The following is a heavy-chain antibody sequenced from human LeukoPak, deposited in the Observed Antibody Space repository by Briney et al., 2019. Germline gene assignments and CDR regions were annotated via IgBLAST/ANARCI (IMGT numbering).Heavy chain of an antibody. D-gene: IGHD3-10*01. J-gene: IGHJ6*03. CDR3: ARGRGSPIYFYYYMDV. CDR1: SDSITNTSYY. CDR2: FYYIGKT. V-gene: IGHV4-39*02. Sequence: SETLSLTCIVSSDSITNTSYYWGWIRQSQGKGLEWIGSFYYIGKTYYNPSLKNRATISVDTSKNHFSLRLTSVTAADTAVYYCARGRGSPIYFYYYMDVWGKGTTVTVSS.